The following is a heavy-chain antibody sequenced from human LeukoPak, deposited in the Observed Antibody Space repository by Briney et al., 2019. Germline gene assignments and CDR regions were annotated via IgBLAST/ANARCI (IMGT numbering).Heavy chain of an antibody. CDR2: IRFDGSNK. CDR3: AKAISPRITMVRGVYLDY. CDR1: GFTFSSYG. V-gene: IGHV3-30*02. J-gene: IGHJ4*01. Sequence: GGSLRLSCAASGFTFSSYGMHWVRQAPGKGLEWVAFIRFDGSNKYYADSVKGRFTISRDNSKNTLYLQMNSLRAEDTAVYYCAKAISPRITMVRGVYLDYWGQGTLVTVSS. D-gene: IGHD3-10*01.